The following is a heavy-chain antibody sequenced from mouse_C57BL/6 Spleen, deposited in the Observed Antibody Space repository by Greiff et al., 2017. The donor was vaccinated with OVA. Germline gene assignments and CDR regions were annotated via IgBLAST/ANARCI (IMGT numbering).Heavy chain of an antibody. V-gene: IGHV1-50*01. CDR1: GYTFTSYW. CDR3: ANYDYDGGDFDY. Sequence: QVQLQQPGAELVKPGASVKLSCKASGYTFTSYWMQWVKQRPGQGLEWIGEIDPSDSYTNYNQKFKGKATLTVDTSSSTAYMQLSSLTSEDSAVYYCANYDYDGGDFDYWGQGTTLTVSS. J-gene: IGHJ2*01. D-gene: IGHD2-4*01. CDR2: IDPSDSYT.